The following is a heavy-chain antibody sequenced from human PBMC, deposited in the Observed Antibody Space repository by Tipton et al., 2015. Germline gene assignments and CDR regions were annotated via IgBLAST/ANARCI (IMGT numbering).Heavy chain of an antibody. J-gene: IGHJ2*01. D-gene: IGHD6-19*01. V-gene: IGHV1-18*01. CDR3: ARDVGPIAVTGTRYFDL. CDR1: GYTFTNYD. Sequence: QLVQSGAEMKKPGASVKVSCTTSGYTFTNYDIIWVRQAPGQGLEWMGWISVYNGNTKYAQNIQGRVTMTTDTSTRTAYMELRSLTSDDTAMYYCARDVGPIAVTGTRYFDLWGRGTLVTVSS. CDR2: ISVYNGNT.